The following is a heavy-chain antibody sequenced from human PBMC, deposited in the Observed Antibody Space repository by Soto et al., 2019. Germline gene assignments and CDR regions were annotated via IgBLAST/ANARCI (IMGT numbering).Heavy chain of an antibody. Sequence: ASVKVSCKASGYTFTSYDINWVRQATGQGLEWMGWMNPNSGNTGYAQKFQGRATMTSNTSINTAYMELSSLRSEDTAVYYCARPPSYCSGGSCRWFDPWGQGTLVTAPQ. D-gene: IGHD2-15*01. J-gene: IGHJ5*02. CDR2: MNPNSGNT. V-gene: IGHV1-8*01. CDR1: GYTFTSYD. CDR3: ARPPSYCSGGSCRWFDP.